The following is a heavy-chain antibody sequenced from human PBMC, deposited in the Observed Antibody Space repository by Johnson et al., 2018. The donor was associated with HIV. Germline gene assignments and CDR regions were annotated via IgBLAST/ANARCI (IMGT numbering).Heavy chain of an antibody. Sequence: QVQLVESGGGVVRPGRSLRLSCAASGFTFSSYAMHWVRQAPAKGLEWVAAISYDGSDKDHADSVKGRFTITRDSSKNTLYLQMNSLRAEDTAVYYCAKDCVGVWWSRAFDIWGQGTMVTVSS. CDR3: AKDCVGVWWSRAFDI. CDR2: ISYDGSDK. CDR1: GFTFSSYA. D-gene: IGHD2-21*01. V-gene: IGHV3-30*04. J-gene: IGHJ3*02.